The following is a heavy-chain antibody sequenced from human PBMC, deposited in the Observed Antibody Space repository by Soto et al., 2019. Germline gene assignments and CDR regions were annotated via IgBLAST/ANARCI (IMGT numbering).Heavy chain of an antibody. CDR1: GFTFTAYA. CDR2: TSDSGDTA. Sequence: GGSLRLSCVASGFTFTAYAMTWVRQAPGKGLEWVSGTSDSGDTAYYADSVKGRFTISRDNSKSTLYLQMNSLRAEDTALYYCAKGRSYYYYYGVDVWGQGTTVTVSS. J-gene: IGHJ6*02. CDR3: AKGRSYYYYYGVDV. V-gene: IGHV3-23*01.